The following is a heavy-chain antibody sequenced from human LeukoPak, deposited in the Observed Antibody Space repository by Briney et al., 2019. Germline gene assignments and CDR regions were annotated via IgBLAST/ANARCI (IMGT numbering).Heavy chain of an antibody. CDR1: GYTFTSYD. V-gene: IGHV1-8*01. J-gene: IGHJ4*02. CDR3: ARLMVITTDYFDY. CDR2: INPNSGNT. Sequence: ASVKVSCKASGYTFTSYDINWVRQATGQGLEWMGWINPNSGNTGYARKFQGRVTMTRNTSISTAYMELSSLRSEDTAVYYCARLMVITTDYFDYWGQGTLVTVSS. D-gene: IGHD3-22*01.